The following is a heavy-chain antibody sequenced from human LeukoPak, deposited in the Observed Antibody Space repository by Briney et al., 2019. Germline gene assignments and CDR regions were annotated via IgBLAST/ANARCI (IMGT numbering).Heavy chain of an antibody. CDR3: AKARWSGSNNWFDP. V-gene: IGHV3-30*02. CDR2: IRYDGSNK. J-gene: IGHJ5*02. Sequence: PGGSLRLSCAASGFTFSSYGMHWVRQAPGKGLEWVAFIRYDGSNKYYADSVKGRFTISRDNSKNTLYLQMNSLRAEDTAVYYCAKARWSGSNNWFDPWGQGTLVTVSS. CDR1: GFTFSSYG. D-gene: IGHD3-3*01.